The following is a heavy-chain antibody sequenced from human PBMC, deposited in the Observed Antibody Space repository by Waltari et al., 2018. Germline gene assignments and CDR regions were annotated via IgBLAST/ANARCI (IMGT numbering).Heavy chain of an antibody. CDR3: ARRLSSSWSFDF. D-gene: IGHD6-13*01. Sequence: EVQLVQSGAEVKKPGESLKISCKGSGYTFPPYWIAWVRQRPGKGLEWMGIIYPGDSDTRYSPSFQGQVTISADKSITTAYLQWSSLKASDTAIYYCARRLSSSWSFDFWGQGTLVTVSS. V-gene: IGHV5-51*01. J-gene: IGHJ4*02. CDR2: IYPGDSDT. CDR1: GYTFPPYW.